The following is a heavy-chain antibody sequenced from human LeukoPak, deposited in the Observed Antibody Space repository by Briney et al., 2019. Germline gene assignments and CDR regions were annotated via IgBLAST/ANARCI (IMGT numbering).Heavy chain of an antibody. Sequence: GASVKVSCKASGYTFTSYGISWVRQAPGQGLEWMGWISAYNGNTNYAQKLQGRVTMTTDTSTSTAYMELRSLRSDDTAVYYCARGNPFYDFWSGYFDYWGQGTLVTVSS. CDR3: ARGNPFYDFWSGYFDY. CDR2: ISAYNGNT. V-gene: IGHV1-18*01. CDR1: GYTFTSYG. J-gene: IGHJ4*02. D-gene: IGHD3-3*01.